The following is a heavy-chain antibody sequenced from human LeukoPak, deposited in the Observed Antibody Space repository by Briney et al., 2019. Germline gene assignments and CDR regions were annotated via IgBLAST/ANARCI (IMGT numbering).Heavy chain of an antibody. CDR1: GFTFSSYA. V-gene: IGHV3-23*01. D-gene: IGHD1-26*01. J-gene: IGHJ4*02. CDR3: AKGLHLWLSEGDY. Sequence: GGSLRLSCAASGFTFSSYAMSWVRQAPGKGLEWVSAISGSGGSTYYADSVKARFTISRDNSKNTLYLQMNSLRADDTAVYYCAKGLHLWLSEGDYWGQGTLVTVSS. CDR2: ISGSGGST.